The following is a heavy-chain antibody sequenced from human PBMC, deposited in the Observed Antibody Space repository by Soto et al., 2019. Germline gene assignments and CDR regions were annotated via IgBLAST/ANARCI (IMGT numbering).Heavy chain of an antibody. CDR1: GYTFTSYD. Sequence: QVQLVQSGAEVKKPGASVKVSCKASGYTFTSYDINWVRQATGQGLEWMGWMNPNSGNTGYAQKFQGRVTMTRNTSLSTAYMELSSLRSEDTAVYYCARRTYDFWSGYYINWFDPWGQGTLVTVSS. CDR3: ARRTYDFWSGYYINWFDP. CDR2: MNPNSGNT. D-gene: IGHD3-3*01. V-gene: IGHV1-8*01. J-gene: IGHJ5*02.